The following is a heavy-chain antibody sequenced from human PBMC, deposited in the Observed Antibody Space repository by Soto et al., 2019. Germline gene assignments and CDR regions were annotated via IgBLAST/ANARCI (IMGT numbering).Heavy chain of an antibody. CDR2: ISSSSSYI. CDR1: GFTFSSYS. D-gene: IGHD6-19*01. CDR3: ARDRQWLPREDFDY. Sequence: EVQLVESGGGLVKPGGSLRLSCAASGFTFSSYSMNWVRQAPGKGLEWVSSISSSSSYIYYADSVKGRFTISRDNAKNSMYLQMNSLRAEDTAVYYCARDRQWLPREDFDYWGQGTLVTVSS. J-gene: IGHJ4*02. V-gene: IGHV3-21*01.